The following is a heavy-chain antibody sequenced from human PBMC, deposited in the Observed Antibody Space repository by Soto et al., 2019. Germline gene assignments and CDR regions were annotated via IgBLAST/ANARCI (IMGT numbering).Heavy chain of an antibody. J-gene: IGHJ4*02. V-gene: IGHV3-7*04. CDR3: TRARNRWVHQDDC. CDR1: GFTFSTYW. Sequence: EVQLVESGGGWVQPGGSLRLSCAASGFTFSTYWMTWVRQAPGKGLEWVANIKEDGNEKHYVDSVKGRFTISRDNAKHSLYLQMNSLRVEDTAVYYCTRARNRWVHQDDCWGQGTLVTVSS. D-gene: IGHD2-2*01. CDR2: IKEDGNEK.